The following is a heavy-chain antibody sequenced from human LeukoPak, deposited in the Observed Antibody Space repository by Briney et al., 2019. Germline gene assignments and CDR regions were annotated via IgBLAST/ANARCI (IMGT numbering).Heavy chain of an antibody. J-gene: IGHJ4*02. V-gene: IGHV3-33*03. D-gene: IGHD6-19*01. Sequence: PGGSLRLSCAASGFTFSSYGMHWVRQAPGKGLEWVAVIWYDGSNKYYADSVKGRFTISRDNAKNSLYLQMNSLRAEDTAVYYCARSFSSGWPSGGSSYWGQGTLVTVSS. CDR3: ARSFSSGWPSGGSSY. CDR1: GFTFSSYG. CDR2: IWYDGSNK.